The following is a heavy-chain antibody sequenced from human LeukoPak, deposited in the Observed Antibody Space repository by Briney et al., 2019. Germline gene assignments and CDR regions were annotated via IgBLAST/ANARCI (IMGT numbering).Heavy chain of an antibody. J-gene: IGHJ4*02. Sequence: GGSLRLSCAASGFTFSSYGMHWVRQAPGKGLEWVAVISYDGSNKYYADSVKGRFTISRDNSKNTLYLQMNSLRAEDTAVYYCANTNSLGSGWYEVDYWGQGTLVTASS. V-gene: IGHV3-30*18. CDR2: ISYDGSNK. CDR3: ANTNSLGSGWYEVDY. D-gene: IGHD6-19*01. CDR1: GFTFSSYG.